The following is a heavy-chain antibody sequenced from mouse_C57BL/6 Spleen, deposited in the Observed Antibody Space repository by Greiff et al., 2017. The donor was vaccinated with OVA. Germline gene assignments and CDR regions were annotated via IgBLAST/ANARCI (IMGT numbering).Heavy chain of an antibody. CDR2: IRNKANGYTT. V-gene: IGHV7-3*01. D-gene: IGHD2-1*01. CDR1: GFTFTDYY. CDR3: ARRGNYGAMDY. J-gene: IGHJ4*01. Sequence: EVKVVESGGGLVQPGGSLSLSCAASGFTFTDYYMSWVRQPPGKALEWLGFIRNKANGYTTEYSASVKGRFTISRDNSQSILYLQMNALRAEDSATYYCARRGNYGAMDYWGQGTSVTVSS.